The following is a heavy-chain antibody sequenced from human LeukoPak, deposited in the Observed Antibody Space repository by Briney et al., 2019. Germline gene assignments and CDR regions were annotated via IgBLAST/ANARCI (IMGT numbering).Heavy chain of an antibody. J-gene: IGHJ4*02. CDR2: IKQVGSEK. V-gene: IGHV3-7*04. CDR1: GFTFSNCW. Sequence: GGSLRLSCAASGFTFSNCWMTWVRQAPGKGLEWVANIKQVGSEKYYVDSVRGRFTISRDNATNSLYLQMNSLRAEDTAVYYCATDLNYFDYWGQGTLVTVPS. CDR3: ATDLNYFDY.